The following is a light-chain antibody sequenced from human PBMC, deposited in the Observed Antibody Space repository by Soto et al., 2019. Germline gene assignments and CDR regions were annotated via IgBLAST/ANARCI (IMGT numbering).Light chain of an antibody. CDR1: QSISSW. CDR3: QQYNSFPLT. J-gene: IGKJ4*01. CDR2: KAS. Sequence: DIQMTQSPSTLSASVGDRVTITCRARQSISSWLAWYQQKPGKAPKLLIYKASNLESGVPSRFSGGGSETEFTLTISSLQPDDFATYYCQQYNSFPLTFGGGTKVEIK. V-gene: IGKV1-5*03.